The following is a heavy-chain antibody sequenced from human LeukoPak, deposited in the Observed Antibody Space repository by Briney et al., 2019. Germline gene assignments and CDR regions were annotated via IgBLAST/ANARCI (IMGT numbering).Heavy chain of an antibody. Sequence: GGSLRLSCAASGFTFSSYAMRWVRQAPGKGLEWVSDSVKGRFTISRDNSKNTLYLQMNSLRAEDTAVYYCAKDLRIGAFDIWGQGTMVTVSS. J-gene: IGHJ3*02. D-gene: IGHD2-15*01. CDR1: GFTFSSYA. CDR3: AKDLRIGAFDI. V-gene: IGHV3-23*01.